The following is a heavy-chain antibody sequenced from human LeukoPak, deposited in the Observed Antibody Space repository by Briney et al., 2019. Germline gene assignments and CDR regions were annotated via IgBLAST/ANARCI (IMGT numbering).Heavy chain of an antibody. CDR1: GGSISSYY. J-gene: IGHJ4*02. Sequence: KPSETLSLTCTVSGGSISSYYWSWIRQPPGKGLEWIGYIYYSGSTNYNPSLKSRVTISVDTSKNQFSLKLSSVTAADTAVYYCASLSYDILTGYLGSFDYWGQGTLVTVSS. D-gene: IGHD3-9*01. CDR3: ASLSYDILTGYLGSFDY. CDR2: IYYSGST. V-gene: IGHV4-59*08.